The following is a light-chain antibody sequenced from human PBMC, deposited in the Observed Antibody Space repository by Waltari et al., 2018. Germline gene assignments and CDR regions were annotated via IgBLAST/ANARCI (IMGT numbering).Light chain of an antibody. V-gene: IGKV1-39*01. CDR1: QNIGRY. J-gene: IGKJ1*01. CDR2: AAS. Sequence: DIQITHSPASLSASLGDRVTITCRASQNIGRYLNWYQQISGRAPKLLIYAASNLQRGVPSRFIGSGSGTDFTLTISGLQPEDFGTYYCQQGYSTWTFGQGTNVDSK. CDR3: QQGYSTWT.